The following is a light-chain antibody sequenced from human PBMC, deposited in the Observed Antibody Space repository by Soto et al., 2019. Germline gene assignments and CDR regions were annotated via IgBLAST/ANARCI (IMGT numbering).Light chain of an antibody. V-gene: IGKV3-20*01. Sequence: EFVLTQSPCTLSLSQGERATLSCRASQSVSSSFLAWYQQRPGQAPRLLIYGASSRATGIPDRFSGGGSGTDFTLTISRLEPEDFAVYYCQQYGSSPLTFGQGTKVDIK. CDR3: QQYGSSPLT. CDR2: GAS. CDR1: QSVSSSF. J-gene: IGKJ1*01.